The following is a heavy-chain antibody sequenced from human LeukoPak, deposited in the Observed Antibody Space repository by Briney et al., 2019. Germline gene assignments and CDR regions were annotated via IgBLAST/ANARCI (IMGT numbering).Heavy chain of an antibody. V-gene: IGHV1-8*02. CDR3: AREKRDLDYDILTGLNYYYYGMDV. Sequence: ASVKVSCKASGYTFTSYDINWVRQATGQGLEWMGWMNPNSGNTGYAQKFQGRVTMTRNTSISTAYMELSSLRSEDTAVYYCAREKRDLDYDILTGLNYYYYGMDVWGQGTTVTVSS. J-gene: IGHJ6*02. D-gene: IGHD3-9*01. CDR2: MNPNSGNT. CDR1: GYTFTSYD.